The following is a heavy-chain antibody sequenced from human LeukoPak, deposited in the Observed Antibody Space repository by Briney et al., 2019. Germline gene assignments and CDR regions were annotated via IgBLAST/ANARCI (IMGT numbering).Heavy chain of an antibody. CDR1: GGSISSGGYY. CDR2: IYYSGST. CDR3: ARQGYYDSSGYTSH. Sequence: SETLSLTCTVSGGSISSGGYYWSWIRQHPGKGLEWIGYIYYSGSTYYSPSLKSRVTISVDTSKNQFSLKLSSVTAADTAVYYCARQGYYDSSGYTSHWGQGTLVTVSS. V-gene: IGHV4-31*03. J-gene: IGHJ4*02. D-gene: IGHD3-22*01.